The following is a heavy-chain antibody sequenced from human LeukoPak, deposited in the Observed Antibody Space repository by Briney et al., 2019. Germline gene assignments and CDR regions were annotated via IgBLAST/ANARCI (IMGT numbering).Heavy chain of an antibody. CDR1: GFTFNTYW. CDR2: ISSDGSFI. Sequence: GGSLRLSCAASGFTFNTYWMHWVRHAPGRGLVWVSRISSDGSFINYADSVKGRFTVSRDNAKNTLYLQMNSLRDEDTAIYYCARGPGSGGGYYVGDAWGQGTQVTVSS. D-gene: IGHD1-26*01. CDR3: ARGPGSGGGYYVGDA. J-gene: IGHJ5*02. V-gene: IGHV3-74*01.